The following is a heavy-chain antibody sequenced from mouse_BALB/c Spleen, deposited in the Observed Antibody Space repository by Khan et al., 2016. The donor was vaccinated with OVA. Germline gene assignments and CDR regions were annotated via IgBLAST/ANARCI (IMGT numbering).Heavy chain of an antibody. Sequence: QVRLQQSGAELVKPGASEKLSCKTSGYTFTSYWIQWVKQRPGQGLGWVGQIFPGTGTTYYNENFKGKATLTVDTSSNTAYMQFSSLISEDSAVYFCARGYVGNYEFAYWGQGTLVTVSP. CDR1: GYTFTSYW. J-gene: IGHJ3*01. CDR3: ARGYVGNYEFAY. CDR2: IFPGTGTT. V-gene: IGHV1S132*01. D-gene: IGHD2-1*01.